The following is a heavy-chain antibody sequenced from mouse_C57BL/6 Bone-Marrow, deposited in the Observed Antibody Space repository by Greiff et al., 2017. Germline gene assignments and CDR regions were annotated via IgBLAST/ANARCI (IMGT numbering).Heavy chain of an antibody. J-gene: IGHJ1*03. CDR2: IYPGNSDT. CDR3: TTCRYDYGYFDV. V-gene: IGHV1-5*01. D-gene: IGHD2-3*01. Sequence: EVQLQQSGTVLARPGASVKMSCKTSGYTFTSYWMHWVKQRPGQGLEWIGAIYPGNSDTSYNQKFKGKAKLTAVTSASTAYMELSSLTTEDSAVXYCTTCRYDYGYFDVWGTGTTVTVSS. CDR1: GYTFTSYW.